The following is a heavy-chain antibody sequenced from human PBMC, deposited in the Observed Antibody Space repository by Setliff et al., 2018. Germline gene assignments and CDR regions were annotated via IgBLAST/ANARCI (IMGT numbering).Heavy chain of an antibody. CDR2: ISAYNGNT. D-gene: IGHD3-22*01. CDR1: GYTFTSYG. CDR3: ARESALRRYYYDSSGNDY. Sequence: ASVKVSCKASGYTFTSYGISWVRQAPGQGLEWMGWISAYNGNTNYAQKLQGRVTMTTDTSTSTAYMELRSLRSDDTAVYYCARESALRRYYYDSSGNDYWGQGTLVTVSS. V-gene: IGHV1-18*01. J-gene: IGHJ4*02.